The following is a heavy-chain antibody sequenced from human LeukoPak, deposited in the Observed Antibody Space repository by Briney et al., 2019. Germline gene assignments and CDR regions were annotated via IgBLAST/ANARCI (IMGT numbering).Heavy chain of an antibody. CDR1: GFTFSSYS. Sequence: HPGGSLRLSCAASGFTFSSYSMNWVRQAPGKGLEWVSYISSSSSTIYYADSVKGRFTISRDNAKNSLYLQMNSLRAEDTAVYYCARDIYCSGGSCGNFDLWGRGTLVTVSS. D-gene: IGHD2-15*01. J-gene: IGHJ2*01. V-gene: IGHV3-48*04. CDR2: ISSSSSTI. CDR3: ARDIYCSGGSCGNFDL.